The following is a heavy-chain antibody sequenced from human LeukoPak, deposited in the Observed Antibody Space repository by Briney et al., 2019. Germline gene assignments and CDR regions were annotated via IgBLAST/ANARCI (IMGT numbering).Heavy chain of an antibody. CDR2: ISADGETP. Sequence: TGGSLRLSCAVSGFSVSSFGMSWVRQAPGKGLEWISAISADGETPYYADSVNGRFIISRDNSKDTLYLQLSSLRAEDTAVYYCAQGYSSGWYRYWGQGSLVSVSS. J-gene: IGHJ4*02. CDR1: GFSVSSFG. D-gene: IGHD6-19*01. CDR3: AQGYSSGWYRY. V-gene: IGHV3-23*01.